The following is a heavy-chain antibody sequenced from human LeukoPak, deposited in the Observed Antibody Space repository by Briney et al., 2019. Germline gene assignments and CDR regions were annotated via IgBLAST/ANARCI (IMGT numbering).Heavy chain of an antibody. CDR1: GGTFSSYA. V-gene: IGHV1-69*13. CDR2: IIPIFGTA. Sequence: ASVKVSCTASGGTFSSYAISWVRQAPGQGLEWMGGIIPIFGTANYAQKFQGRVTITADESTSTAYMELSSLRSEDTAVYYCARGGPPPTFYYYYYYMDVWGKGTTVTVSS. D-gene: IGHD4-11*01. CDR3: ARGGPPPTFYYYYYYMDV. J-gene: IGHJ6*03.